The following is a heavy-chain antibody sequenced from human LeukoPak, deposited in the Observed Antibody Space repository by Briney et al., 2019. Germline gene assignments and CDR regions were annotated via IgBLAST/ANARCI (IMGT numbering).Heavy chain of an antibody. J-gene: IGHJ4*02. CDR3: ARALPPNTYYYDSSGPSRGYYFDY. Sequence: GGSLRLSCAASGFTFSSYWMHWVRQAPGKGLVWVSRINSDGSSTSYADAVKGRFTISRDNAKNTLYLQVNSLRAEDTAVYYCARALPPNTYYYDSSGPSRGYYFDYWGQGTLVTVSS. D-gene: IGHD3-22*01. V-gene: IGHV3-74*01. CDR1: GFTFSSYW. CDR2: INSDGSST.